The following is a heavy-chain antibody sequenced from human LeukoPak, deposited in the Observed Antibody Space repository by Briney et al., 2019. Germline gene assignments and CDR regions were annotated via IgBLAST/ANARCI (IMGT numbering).Heavy chain of an antibody. Sequence: SETLSLTCAVSGYSISSGYYWGWIRQPPGKGLEWIASMYHSGSTYYNPSLKSRVTISVDTSKNQFSLKLSSVTAADTAVYYCAKNCSSTSCYWNDAFDTWGQGTMVTVSS. CDR3: AKNCSSTSCYWNDAFDT. J-gene: IGHJ3*02. CDR2: MYHSGST. CDR1: GYSISSGYY. V-gene: IGHV4-38-2*01. D-gene: IGHD2-2*01.